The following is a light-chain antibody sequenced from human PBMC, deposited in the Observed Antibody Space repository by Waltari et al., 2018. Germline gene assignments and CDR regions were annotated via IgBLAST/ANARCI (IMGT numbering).Light chain of an antibody. Sequence: QSALTQPASVSGSPGQSITISCTGTGGDVGGYNHVSRYKQHPGKAPRLMIYDVSDRPSGVSNRFSASKSGNTAFLTISGLQAEDEADYYCSSYTFSSTLEVFGTGTKVTVL. CDR2: DVS. J-gene: IGLJ1*01. CDR3: SSYTFSSTLEV. CDR1: GGDVGGYNH. V-gene: IGLV2-14*03.